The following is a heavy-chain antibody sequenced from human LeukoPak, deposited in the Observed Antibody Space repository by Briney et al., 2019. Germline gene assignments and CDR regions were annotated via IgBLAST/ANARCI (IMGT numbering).Heavy chain of an antibody. CDR3: ARALYYYDSSGYRHDAFDI. CDR1: GYTFTSYY. Sequence: ASVKVSCKASGYTFTSYYMHWVRQAPGQGLEWMGWINAGNGNTKYSQEFQGRVTITRDTSASTAYMELSSLRSEDMAVYYCARALYYYDSSGYRHDAFDIWGQGTMVTVSS. J-gene: IGHJ3*02. CDR2: INAGNGNT. V-gene: IGHV1-3*03. D-gene: IGHD3-22*01.